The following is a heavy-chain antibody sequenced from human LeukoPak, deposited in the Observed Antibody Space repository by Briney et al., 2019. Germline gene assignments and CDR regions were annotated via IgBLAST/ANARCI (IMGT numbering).Heavy chain of an antibody. Sequence: PSETLSLTCTVSGGSISSYYWSWIRQPAGKGLEWIGRIYTSGSTNYNPSPKSRVTMSVDTSKNQFSLKLSSVTAADTAVYYCARERGVLTPPIIDYWGQGTLVTVSS. CDR1: GGSISSYY. V-gene: IGHV4-4*07. CDR3: ARERGVLTPPIIDY. J-gene: IGHJ4*02. D-gene: IGHD1-1*01. CDR2: IYTSGST.